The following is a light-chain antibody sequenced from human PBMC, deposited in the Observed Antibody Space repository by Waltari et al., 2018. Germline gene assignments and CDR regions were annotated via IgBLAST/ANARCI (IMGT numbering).Light chain of an antibody. J-gene: IGLJ2*01. V-gene: IGLV2-11*01. CDR3: CSYAGKSAYVL. CDR1: STHVGCDKY. CDR2: EVD. Sequence: HSALTQPRSVSGSPGQSVTIPCVGTSTHVGCDKYVSWYQQQSGKAPKLMIYEVDRRPSGVPYRFSGSKSGNTASLTISGLQAEDEADYFCCSYAGKSAYVLFGGGTKLTVL.